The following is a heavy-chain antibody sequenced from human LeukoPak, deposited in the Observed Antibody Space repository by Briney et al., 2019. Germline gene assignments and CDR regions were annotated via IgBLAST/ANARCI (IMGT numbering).Heavy chain of an antibody. D-gene: IGHD4-17*01. CDR3: ARGDYDAFDI. CDR1: GFTFSSYW. J-gene: IGHJ3*02. CDR2: INSDGSTT. V-gene: IGHV3-74*01. Sequence: GGSLRLSCAGSGFTFSSYWMHRVRQAPGKGLVWVSRINSDGSTTTYADSVKGRFTISRDNAKNTLYLQMHSLRAEDTAVYYCARGDYDAFDIWGPGTMVAVSS.